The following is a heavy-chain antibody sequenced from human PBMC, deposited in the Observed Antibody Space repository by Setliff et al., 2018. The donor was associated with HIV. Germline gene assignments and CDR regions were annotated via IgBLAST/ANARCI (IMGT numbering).Heavy chain of an antibody. CDR3: ASRDTRRYFDDY. J-gene: IGHJ4*02. D-gene: IGHD3-22*01. V-gene: IGHV4-30-4*08. Sequence: SETLSLTCSVSGDSISSGGHYWSWIRQSPGKGLEWIGYIHYSGSTYFNPSLKSRVSISTDTSKNQFSLKLTSVTAADTAVYYCASRDTRRYFDDYWGQGTLVTVSS. CDR2: IHYSGST. CDR1: GDSISSGGHY.